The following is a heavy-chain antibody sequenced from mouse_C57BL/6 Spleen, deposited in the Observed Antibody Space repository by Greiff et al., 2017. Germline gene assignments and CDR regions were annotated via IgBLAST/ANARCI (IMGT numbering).Heavy chain of an antibody. CDR3: AIYYGSTLTGYFDV. D-gene: IGHD1-1*01. CDR1: EFTFSDYG. Sequence: EVQLVESGGGLVKPGGSLKLSCAASEFTFSDYGMHWVRQAPEKGLEWVAYISSGSSTIYYADTVKGRFTISRDNAKNTLFLQMTSLRSEDTAMYYCAIYYGSTLTGYFDVWGTGTTVTVSS. J-gene: IGHJ1*03. V-gene: IGHV5-17*01. CDR2: ISSGSSTI.